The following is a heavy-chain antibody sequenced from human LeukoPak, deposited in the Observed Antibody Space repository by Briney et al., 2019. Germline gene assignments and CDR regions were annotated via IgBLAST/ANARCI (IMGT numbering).Heavy chain of an antibody. CDR2: FIPLLGIA. J-gene: IGHJ6*02. CDR3: ARVNDDILTGYYYYYGMDV. CDR1: GGTFSRYA. Sequence: GASVKVSCKASGGTFSRYAISWVRQAPGQGLEWMGRFIPLLGIAHYVQKFQGRVTITEDKSTSTAYLELSRLGAEDTAVYYCARVNDDILTGYYYYYGMDVWGQGTTVTVSS. V-gene: IGHV1-69*04. D-gene: IGHD3-9*01.